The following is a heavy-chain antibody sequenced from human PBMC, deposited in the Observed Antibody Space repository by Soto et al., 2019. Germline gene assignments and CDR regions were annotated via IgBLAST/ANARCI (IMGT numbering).Heavy chain of an antibody. D-gene: IGHD3-22*01. J-gene: IGHJ5*02. CDR3: ATAYYYDSSGYHCGNWFDP. V-gene: IGHV3-74*01. Sequence: PGGSLRLSCAASGFPFSIYWMHLVRQAPGKGLVWVSRINSDGSSTSYADSVKGRFTISRDNAKNTLYLQMNSLRAEDTAVYYCATAYYYDSSGYHCGNWFDPWRQGTRVTVSS. CDR2: INSDGSST. CDR1: GFPFSIYW.